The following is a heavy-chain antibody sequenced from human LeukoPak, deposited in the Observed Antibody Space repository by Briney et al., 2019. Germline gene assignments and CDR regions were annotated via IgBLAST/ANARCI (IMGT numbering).Heavy chain of an antibody. CDR1: GFTVSSNY. D-gene: IGHD3-22*01. CDR2: IYSGGST. Sequence: GGSLRLSCAASGFTVSSNYMSWVRQAPGKGLEWVSVIYSGGSTYYADSVKGRFTIPRDNSKNTLYLQMGSLRAEDMAVYYCAREYYYEELDYWGQGTLVTVSS. CDR3: AREYYYEELDY. J-gene: IGHJ4*02. V-gene: IGHV3-66*01.